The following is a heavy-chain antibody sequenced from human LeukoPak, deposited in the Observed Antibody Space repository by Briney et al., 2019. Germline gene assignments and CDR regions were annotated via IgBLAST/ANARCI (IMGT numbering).Heavy chain of an antibody. V-gene: IGHV1-18*01. D-gene: IGHD5-24*01. Sequence: VSVKVSCKASGYTFTSYGISWVRQAPGQGLEWMGWISAYNGNTNYAQKLQGRVTMTTDTSTSTAYMELSSLRSEDTAVYYCATSEMATWNYWGQGTLVTVSS. CDR2: ISAYNGNT. CDR1: GYTFTSYG. J-gene: IGHJ4*02. CDR3: ATSEMATWNY.